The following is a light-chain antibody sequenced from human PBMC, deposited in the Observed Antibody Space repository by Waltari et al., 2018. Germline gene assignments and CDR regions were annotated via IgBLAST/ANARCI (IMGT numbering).Light chain of an antibody. CDR3: KQYHSWPPYT. J-gene: IGKJ2*01. Sequence: EVVLTQSPATLSVSVGEKATPSCRASQNVATKLAWSQQEPGKAPRPLIFGASTRAPGAPVSFSLSGSGTEFTLTITNLQFEESALFFCKQYHSWPPYTVGRGTKLEIK. CDR1: QNVATK. CDR2: GAS. V-gene: IGKV3-15*01.